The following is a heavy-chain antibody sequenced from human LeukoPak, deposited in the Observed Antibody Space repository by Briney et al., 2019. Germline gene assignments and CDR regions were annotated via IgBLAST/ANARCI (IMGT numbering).Heavy chain of an antibody. D-gene: IGHD6-19*01. Sequence: AGGSLRLSCAASGFPFSSYWMDWVRQAPGKGLVWVSRINSDGSSTYYADSVKGRFTLSRDNSKNTLYLQMNSLRADDTAIYYCARRYSTAWTHEYWGQGTLVTVS. CDR3: ARRYSTAWTHEY. V-gene: IGHV3-74*01. J-gene: IGHJ4*02. CDR2: INSDGSST. CDR1: GFPFSSYW.